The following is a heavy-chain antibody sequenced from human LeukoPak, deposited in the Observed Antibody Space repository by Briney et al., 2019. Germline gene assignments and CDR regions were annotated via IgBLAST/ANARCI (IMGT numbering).Heavy chain of an antibody. CDR1: GGTFSGYA. J-gene: IGHJ4*02. D-gene: IGHD6-13*01. CDR3: ARAHKPGSSSWPLDY. CDR2: IIPIFGTA. Sequence: ASVKVSCKASGGTFSGYAISWVRQAPGQGLEWMGRIIPIFGTANYAQKFQGRVTITTDESTSTAYMELSSLRSEDTAVYYCARAHKPGSSSWPLDYWGQGTLVTVSS. V-gene: IGHV1-69*05.